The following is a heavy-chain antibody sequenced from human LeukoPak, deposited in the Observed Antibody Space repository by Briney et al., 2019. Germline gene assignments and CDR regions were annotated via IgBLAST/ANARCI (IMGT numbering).Heavy chain of an antibody. J-gene: IGHJ4*02. D-gene: IGHD4-23*01. CDR3: ARDSQTTVLTALSL. Sequence: SETLSLTCTVSGGSISSGGYYWSWIRQPPGKGLEWIGYIYYSGTTTYNPSLKSRVTISVDTSKNQFSLRLSSVTAADTAVYYCARDSQTTVLTALSLWGQGTLVTVSS. CDR2: IYYSGTT. V-gene: IGHV4-30-4*08. CDR1: GGSISSGGYY.